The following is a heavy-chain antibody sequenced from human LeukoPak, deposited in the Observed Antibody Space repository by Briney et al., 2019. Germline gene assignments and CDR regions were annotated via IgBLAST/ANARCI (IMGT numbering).Heavy chain of an antibody. CDR3: ASFGEVSSGWYLYYYGMDV. D-gene: IGHD6-19*01. CDR1: GFTFSSYA. CDR2: IKQDGSEK. J-gene: IGHJ6*02. V-gene: IGHV3-7*01. Sequence: GGFLRLSCAASGFTFSSYAMSWVRQAPGKGLEWVANIKQDGSEKYNVDSVKGRFTISRDNAKNSLYLQMNSLRAEDTAVYYCASFGEVSSGWYLYYYGMDVWGQGTTVTVSS.